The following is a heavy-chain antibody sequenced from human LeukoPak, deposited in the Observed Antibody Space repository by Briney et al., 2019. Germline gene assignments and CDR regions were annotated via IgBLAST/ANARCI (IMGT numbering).Heavy chain of an antibody. V-gene: IGHV4-39*01. Sequence: SGTLSLTCTVSVGSISSSDYYWGWIRQPPGKGVGWIGNIFYSGSTHYNPSLKSRVTISVDTSKNQFALKLNSVTAADTAVYHCAGLVVGTATLDYWGQGTLVTVSS. CDR3: AGLVVGTATLDY. J-gene: IGHJ4*02. CDR1: VGSISSSDYY. CDR2: IFYSGST. D-gene: IGHD2-21*02.